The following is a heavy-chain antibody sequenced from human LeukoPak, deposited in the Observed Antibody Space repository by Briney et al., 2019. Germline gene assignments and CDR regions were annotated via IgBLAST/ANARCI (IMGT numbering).Heavy chain of an antibody. CDR2: IDYRGST. D-gene: IGHD5-18*01. J-gene: IGHJ3*02. V-gene: IGHV4-59*01. Sequence: PSETLPLTCTVSGGSISTYYWSWIRQPPGKGLEWIAYIDYRGSTTYNPSLRSQVTISVDTSRNQFSLKLSSVTAADTAVYYCARSRSGYSYDHAAFEIWGQGTMVTVSS. CDR3: ARSRSGYSYDHAAFEI. CDR1: GGSISTYY.